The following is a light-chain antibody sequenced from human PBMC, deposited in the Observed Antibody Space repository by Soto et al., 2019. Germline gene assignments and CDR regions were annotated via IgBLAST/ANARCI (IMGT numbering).Light chain of an antibody. J-gene: IGLJ3*02. CDR3: YSYVGSSTLV. V-gene: IGLV2-23*02. CDR1: SSDIGSYDL. Sequence: QSVLTQPASVSGSPGQSITISCTGTSSDIGSYDLVSWYQQHPGKAPKLKIYEVSKRPSGVSNRFSGSKSGNTASLTISGLQAEDEADYYCYSYVGSSTLVFGGGTKLTVL. CDR2: EVS.